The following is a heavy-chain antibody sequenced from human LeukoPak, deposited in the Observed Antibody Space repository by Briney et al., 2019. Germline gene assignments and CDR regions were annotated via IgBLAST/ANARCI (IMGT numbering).Heavy chain of an antibody. CDR1: GYKFTSFD. V-gene: IGHV1-18*01. CDR3: ARNGSGKAGAFDI. D-gene: IGHD1-26*01. Sequence: ASVKVSCKASGYKFTSFDISWVRQAPGQGLEGMGWISVHSGKTHYAQKFQGRVIMTTDTSTTTAYMELRSLRSDDTALYYCARNGSGKAGAFDIWGQGTMVTVSS. CDR2: ISVHSGKT. J-gene: IGHJ3*02.